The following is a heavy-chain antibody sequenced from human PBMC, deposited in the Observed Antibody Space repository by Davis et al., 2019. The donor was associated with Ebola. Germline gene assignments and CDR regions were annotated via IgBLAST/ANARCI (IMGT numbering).Heavy chain of an antibody. J-gene: IGHJ6*04. CDR1: VITFSSYA. V-gene: IGHV3-23*01. Sequence: GGSLRLSCADSVITFSSYAMTWVRQAPGKGLGWVSAISGSGGSTYYAGSVKGRFTVSRDNSKKTMYLQMNSLRAEDTAVYYCARSGLSFGVVKYHYGMDVWGKGTTVTVSS. CDR3: ARSGLSFGVVKYHYGMDV. D-gene: IGHD3-3*01. CDR2: ISGSGGST.